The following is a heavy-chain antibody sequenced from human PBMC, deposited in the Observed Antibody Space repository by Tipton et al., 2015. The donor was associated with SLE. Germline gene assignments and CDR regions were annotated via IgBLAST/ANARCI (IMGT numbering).Heavy chain of an antibody. V-gene: IGHV4-59*08. CDR3: ARRTLATVLDV. D-gene: IGHD1-14*01. J-gene: IGHJ3*01. CDR1: GGSISPFF. CDR2: IYYSGTT. Sequence: TLSLTCTVSGGSISPFFWAWIRQPPGKGLEWIGYIYYSGTTIFSPSFNSRVTMSVDTSRNQFSLTLSSLTAADTAVYYCARRTLATVLDVWGHGTLVAVSS.